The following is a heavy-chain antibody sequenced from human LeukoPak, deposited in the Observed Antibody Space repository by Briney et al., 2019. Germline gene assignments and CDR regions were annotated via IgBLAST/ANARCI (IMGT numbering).Heavy chain of an antibody. J-gene: IGHJ4*02. CDR2: ISYDGDNK. Sequence: GRSLRLSCAASGFTFSSYGMHWVRQAPGKGLEWVAVISYDGDNKYYVDSVKGRFTISRDNSKNTLYLQMNSLRTEDTAVYYCAKSHRASSSWYVSLDYWGQGTLVTVSS. CDR1: GFTFSSYG. D-gene: IGHD6-13*01. CDR3: AKSHRASSSWYVSLDY. V-gene: IGHV3-30*18.